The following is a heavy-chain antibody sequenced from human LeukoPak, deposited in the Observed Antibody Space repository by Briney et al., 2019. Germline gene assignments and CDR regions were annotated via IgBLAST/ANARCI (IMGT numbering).Heavy chain of an antibody. Sequence: SETLSLTCAVYGGSFSGYYWSWIRQPPGKGLEWIGEINHSGSTNYNPSLKSRVIISVDTSKNQFSLKLSSVTAADTAVYYCARHPPYYYHGMDVWGQGTTVTVSS. V-gene: IGHV4-34*01. J-gene: IGHJ6*02. CDR1: GGSFSGYY. CDR2: INHSGST. CDR3: ARHPPYYYHGMDV.